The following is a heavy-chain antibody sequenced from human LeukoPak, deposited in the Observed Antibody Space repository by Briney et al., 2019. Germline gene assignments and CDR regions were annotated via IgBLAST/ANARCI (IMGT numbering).Heavy chain of an antibody. CDR3: ARVSRASKLVRGVIRYAFDI. J-gene: IGHJ3*02. CDR2: INPNSGGT. CDR1: GYTFTGYY. D-gene: IGHD3-10*01. V-gene: IGHV1-2*02. Sequence: GASVKVSCKASGYTFTGYYMHWVRQAPGQGPEWMGWINPNSGGTNYAQKFQGRVTMTRNTSISTAYMELSSLRSEDTAVYYCARVSRASKLVRGVIRYAFDIWGQGTMVTVSS.